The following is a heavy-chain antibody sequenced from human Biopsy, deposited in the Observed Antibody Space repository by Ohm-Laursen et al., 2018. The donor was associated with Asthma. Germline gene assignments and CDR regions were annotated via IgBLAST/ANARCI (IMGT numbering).Heavy chain of an antibody. Sequence: SLRLSCAASGFSFSNYGMHWVRQAPGKGLGWVAVISFDGSNKNYTDSVKGRFTISRDNSRNTLHLQMNSLRAEDTAVYYCAKDVFPGWELRRGPDYWGQGTLVTVSS. CDR2: ISFDGSNK. J-gene: IGHJ4*02. D-gene: IGHD1-26*01. CDR3: AKDVFPGWELRRGPDY. V-gene: IGHV3-30*18. CDR1: GFSFSNYG.